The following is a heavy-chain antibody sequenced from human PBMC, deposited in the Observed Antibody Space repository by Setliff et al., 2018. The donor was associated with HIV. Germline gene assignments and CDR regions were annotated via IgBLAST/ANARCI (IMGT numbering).Heavy chain of an antibody. CDR2: IHTSGST. CDR3: SRIVSGSDYVVDY. Sequence: PSETLSLTCTVFGGSINSDSYYWTWIRQPAGKGLEWIGHIHTSGSTNYNPSLKSRVTISIDTSKNQFSLKLRSATATDTAVYYCSRIVSGSDYVVDYWGQGTLVTVSS. CDR1: GGSINSDSYY. V-gene: IGHV4-61*09. D-gene: IGHD5-12*01. J-gene: IGHJ4*02.